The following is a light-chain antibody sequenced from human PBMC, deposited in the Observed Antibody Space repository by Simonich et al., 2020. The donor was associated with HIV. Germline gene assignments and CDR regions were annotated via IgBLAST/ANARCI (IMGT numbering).Light chain of an antibody. V-gene: IGKV3-11*01. J-gene: IGKJ3*01. CDR1: QSVGSY. CDR3: QQRSNWPLFT. Sequence: EIVLTQSPATLSLSPGERAALSCRASQSVGSYLAWYQQKPGQAPRLLIYDASNRATGISARFSGSGSGTDFTLTISSLEPEDFAVYYCQQRSNWPLFTFGPGTKVDIK. CDR2: DAS.